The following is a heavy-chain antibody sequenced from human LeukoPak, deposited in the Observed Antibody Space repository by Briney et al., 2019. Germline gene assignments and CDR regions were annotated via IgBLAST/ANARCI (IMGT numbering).Heavy chain of an antibody. V-gene: IGHV4-31*03. D-gene: IGHD3-10*01. CDR1: GGSISSGGYY. CDR2: IYYSGST. CDR3: ARVWSVLWFGTGSFDI. J-gene: IGHJ3*02. Sequence: PSETLSLTCTVSGGSISSGGYYWSWIRQHPGKGLEWIGYIYYSGSTYYNPSLKSRVTISVDTSKNQFSLKLSSVTAADTAVYYCARVWSVLWFGTGSFDIWGQGTMVTVSS.